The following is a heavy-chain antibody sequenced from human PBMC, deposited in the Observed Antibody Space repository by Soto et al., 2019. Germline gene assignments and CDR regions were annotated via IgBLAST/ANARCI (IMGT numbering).Heavy chain of an antibody. V-gene: IGHV5-51*01. CDR1: GYSFSNYW. CDR3: ARHFHDNRGGGYFYYGLDV. J-gene: IGHJ6*02. D-gene: IGHD2-15*01. CDR2: IYPADSDT. Sequence: GESLKISCEGSGYSFSNYWIAWVRQMPGKGLEWMGIIYPADSDTRYSPSFQGQVAISADKYISTAYLQWSSLKASDTAIYYCARHFHDNRGGGYFYYGLDVWGQGTTVTVSS.